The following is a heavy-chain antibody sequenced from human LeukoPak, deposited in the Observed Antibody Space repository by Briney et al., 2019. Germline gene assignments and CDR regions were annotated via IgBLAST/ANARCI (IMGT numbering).Heavy chain of an antibody. Sequence: GASVKVSCKASGYTFTGYYMHWVRQAPGQGLEWMGGIIPIFGTANYAQKFQGRVTITADESTSTAYMELSSLRSEDTAVYYCASYDYVWGSYLNWGQGTLVTVSS. J-gene: IGHJ4*02. CDR2: IIPIFGTA. D-gene: IGHD3-16*02. V-gene: IGHV1-69*13. CDR1: GYTFTGYY. CDR3: ASYDYVWGSYLN.